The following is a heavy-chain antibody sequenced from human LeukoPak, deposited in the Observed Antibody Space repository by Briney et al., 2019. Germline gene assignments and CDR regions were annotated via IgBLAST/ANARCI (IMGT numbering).Heavy chain of an antibody. J-gene: IGHJ6*03. CDR2: INPSGGST. CDR1: GYTFTSYY. Sequence: ASVKVSCKASGYTFTSYYMHWVRQAPGQGLEWMGIINPSGGSTSYAQKFQGRVTMTRDMSTSTVYMELSSLRSEDTAVYYCARGKNRIKLELRLGYYYYMDVWGKGTTVTVSS. CDR3: ARGKNRIKLELRLGYYYYMDV. V-gene: IGHV1-46*01. D-gene: IGHD1-7*01.